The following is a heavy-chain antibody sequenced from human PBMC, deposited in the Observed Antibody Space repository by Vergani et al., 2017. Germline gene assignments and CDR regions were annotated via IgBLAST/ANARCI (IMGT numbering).Heavy chain of an antibody. V-gene: IGHV3-21*01. Sequence: EVKLLESGGGLVQPGGSLRLSCADSGFTFSSHAMSWVRQAPGKGLEWVSSISSSSSYIYYADSVKGRFTISRDNAKNSLYLQMNSLRAEDAAVYYCARDWRAMVVAAEGDYWGQGTLVTVSS. D-gene: IGHD2-15*01. CDR2: ISSSSSYI. J-gene: IGHJ4*02. CDR3: ARDWRAMVVAAEGDY. CDR1: GFTFSSHA.